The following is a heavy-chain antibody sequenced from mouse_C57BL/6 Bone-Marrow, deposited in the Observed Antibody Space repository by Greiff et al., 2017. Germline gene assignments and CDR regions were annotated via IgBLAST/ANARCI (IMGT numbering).Heavy chain of an antibody. CDR1: GFTFSNYW. CDR2: IRLKSDNYAT. Sequence: EVKLMESGGGLVQPGGSMKLSCVASGFTFSNYWMNWVRQSPGKGLEWVGQIRLKSDNYATHYAESVKGRFTISRDDSKSSVYLQMNNLRAEDTGIYYCTVYYYGNSSFAYWGQGTLVTVSA. D-gene: IGHD1-1*01. V-gene: IGHV6-3*01. J-gene: IGHJ3*01. CDR3: TVYYYGNSSFAY.